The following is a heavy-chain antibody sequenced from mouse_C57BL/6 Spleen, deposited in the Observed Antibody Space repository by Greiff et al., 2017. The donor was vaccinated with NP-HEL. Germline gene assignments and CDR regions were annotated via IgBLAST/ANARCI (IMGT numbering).Heavy chain of an antibody. D-gene: IGHD1-1*01. J-gene: IGHJ1*03. Sequence: VMLVESGPGLVAPSQCLSITCTVSGFSLTSYAISWVRQPPGKGLEWLGVIWTGGGTNYNSALISRLIISKDNAKSNVFLKMNSLQADDTARYYCASITTPVDPYFDVWGTGTTVTVSS. CDR2: IWTGGGT. V-gene: IGHV2-9-1*01. CDR1: GFSLTSYA. CDR3: ASITTPVDPYFDV.